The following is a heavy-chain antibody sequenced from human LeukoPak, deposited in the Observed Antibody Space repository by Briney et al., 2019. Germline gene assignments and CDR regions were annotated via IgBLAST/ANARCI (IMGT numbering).Heavy chain of an antibody. D-gene: IGHD4-11*01. CDR1: GCTFSNYA. CDR2: ISGRGTDT. V-gene: IGHV3-23*01. CDR3: AKGTNEDSNYLFDR. Sequence: GGSLRLSCAASGCTFSNYAMSWVRQAPRKGLGWVSVISGRGTDTSYVDSAKRRFITSRDNSKSTLYLQMNRLTADDTAIYYCAKGTNEDSNYLFDRWGQGTLVTVSS. J-gene: IGHJ5*02.